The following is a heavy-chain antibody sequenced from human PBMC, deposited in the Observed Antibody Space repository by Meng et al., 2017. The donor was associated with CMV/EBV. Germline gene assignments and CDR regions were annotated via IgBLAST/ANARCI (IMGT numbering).Heavy chain of an antibody. CDR1: GYTFTSYG. D-gene: IGHD6-13*01. V-gene: IGHV1-58*02. CDR3: AAGEKAAAGSNLDY. CDR2: IVVGSGNT. J-gene: IGHJ4*02. Sequence: SVKVSCKASGYTFTSYGIGWVRQAPGQGPEWIGWIVVGSGNTNYAQKFQERVTITRDMSTSTAYMELSSLRSEDTAVYYCAAGEKAAAGSNLDYWGQGTLVTVSS.